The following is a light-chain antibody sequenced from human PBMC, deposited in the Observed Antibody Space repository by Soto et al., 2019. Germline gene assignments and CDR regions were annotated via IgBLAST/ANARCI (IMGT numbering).Light chain of an antibody. CDR3: QTWGTGIQVV. V-gene: IGLV4-69*01. CDR2: FNSDGSH. CDR1: SGHSSYA. Sequence: QAVVTQSPSASASLGASVKLTCTLSSGHSSYAIAWHQQQPEKGPRYLMKFNSDGSHTKGDGIPDRFSGSSSGAERYLTISSLQSEDEADYYCQTWGTGIQVVFGGGTKLTVL. J-gene: IGLJ2*01.